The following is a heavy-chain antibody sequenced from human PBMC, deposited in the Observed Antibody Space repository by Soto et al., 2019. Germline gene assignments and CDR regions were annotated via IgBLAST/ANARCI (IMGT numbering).Heavy chain of an antibody. CDR2: VSSDGDNT. CDR3: VRGLPNFSSFDS. J-gene: IGHJ4*02. Sequence: EVQLVESGGGLVQPGESLRLSCAASGFTFSSYWMHWIRQASGKGLMWVARVSSDGDNTVYATSVQGRFTISRDNAKNTRYLQMNRLSDEDTAVYYCVRGLPNFSSFDSWGLGTLVTVSS. CDR1: GFTFSSYW. D-gene: IGHD5-12*01. V-gene: IGHV3-74*01.